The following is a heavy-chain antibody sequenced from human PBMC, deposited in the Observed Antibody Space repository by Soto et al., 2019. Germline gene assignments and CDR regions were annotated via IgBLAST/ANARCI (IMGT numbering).Heavy chain of an antibody. J-gene: IGHJ4*02. Sequence: QVQLVQSGAEVKKPGSSVKVSCKASGGTFSSYAISWVRQAPGQGLEWMGGIIPVFGTANYAQKFQGRVTITADETTSTAYMERSSLRSEDTAVYYCARVLPGSYFDYWGQGTLVTVSS. CDR3: ARVLPGSYFDY. V-gene: IGHV1-69*12. CDR1: GGTFSSYA. CDR2: IIPVFGTA.